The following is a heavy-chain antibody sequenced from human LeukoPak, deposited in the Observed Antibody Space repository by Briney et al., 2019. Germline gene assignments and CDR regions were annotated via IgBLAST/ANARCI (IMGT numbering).Heavy chain of an antibody. Sequence: GGSLRLSCAASGFTFDDYAMHWVRQAPGKGLEWVSGISWNSGSIGYADSVKGRFTISRDNAKNSLYLQMNSLRAEDTALYYCAKDSYYDSSGDHGYFDYWGQGTLVTVSS. CDR2: ISWNSGSI. J-gene: IGHJ4*02. CDR1: GFTFDDYA. CDR3: AKDSYYDSSGDHGYFDY. D-gene: IGHD3-22*01. V-gene: IGHV3-9*01.